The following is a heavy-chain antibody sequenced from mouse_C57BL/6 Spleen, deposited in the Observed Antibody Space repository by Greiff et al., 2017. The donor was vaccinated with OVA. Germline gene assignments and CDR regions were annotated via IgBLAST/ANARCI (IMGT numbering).Heavy chain of an antibody. D-gene: IGHD3-2*02. V-gene: IGHV5-17*01. J-gene: IGHJ3*01. CDR1: GFTFSDYG. CDR2: ISSGSSTI. Sequence: EVKLQESGGGLVKPGGSLKLSCAASGFTFSDYGMHWVRQAPEKGLEWVAYISSGSSTIYYADTVKGRFTISRDNAKNTLFLQMTSLRSEDTAMYYCAGDSSGYLSWFAYWGQGTLVTVSA. CDR3: AGDSSGYLSWFAY.